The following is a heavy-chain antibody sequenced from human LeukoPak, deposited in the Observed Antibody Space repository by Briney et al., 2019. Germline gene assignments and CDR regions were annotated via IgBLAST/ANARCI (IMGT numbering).Heavy chain of an antibody. CDR2: INPNSGGT. V-gene: IGHV1-2*02. CDR3: ARGVSVVTAYYFDY. D-gene: IGHD4-23*01. Sequence: ASVKVSCKASGYSFTEYYMHWVRQAPGHGLEWMGWINPNSGGTKYAQEFKGRVTMTRDTSLSTAYMELNSLESDDTAVYFCARGVSVVTAYYFDYWGQGTLVTVSS. CDR1: GYSFTEYY. J-gene: IGHJ4*02.